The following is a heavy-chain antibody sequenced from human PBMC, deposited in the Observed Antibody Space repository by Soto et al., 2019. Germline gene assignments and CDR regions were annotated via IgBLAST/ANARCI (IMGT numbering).Heavy chain of an antibody. CDR2: IYHSGST. CDR1: GGSISSGGYS. Sequence: TSETLSLTCAVSGGSISSGGYSWSWIRQPPGKGLEWIGYIYHSGSTYYNPSLKSRVTISVDRSKNQFSLKLSSVTAADTAVYYCASAPDRWAQGTLVPVSP. CDR3: ASAPDR. J-gene: IGHJ5*02. V-gene: IGHV4-30-2*01.